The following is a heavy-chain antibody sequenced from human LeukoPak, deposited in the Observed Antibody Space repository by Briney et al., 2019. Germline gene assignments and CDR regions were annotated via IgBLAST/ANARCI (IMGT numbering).Heavy chain of an antibody. CDR1: GFTFSSYG. V-gene: IGHV3-33*01. CDR2: IWYGGSNK. Sequence: GGSLRLSCTASGFTFSSYGMPWLRQAPGKGLEWVADIWYGGSNKYYADSVKGRFTISRDNSKDTLYLQMNSLGAEETAVYYWARDARPLLSHFDCWGQGTLVSVSS. D-gene: IGHD2-21*02. J-gene: IGHJ4*02. CDR3: ARDARPLLSHFDC.